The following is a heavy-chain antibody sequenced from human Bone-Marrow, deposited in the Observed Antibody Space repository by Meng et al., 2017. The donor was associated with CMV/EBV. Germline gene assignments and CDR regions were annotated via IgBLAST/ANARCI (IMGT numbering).Heavy chain of an antibody. CDR3: ARVPYYDFWSGPNWFDP. J-gene: IGHJ5*02. D-gene: IGHD3-3*01. CDR1: GGSVSCGSYY. CDR2: INHSGST. Sequence: SETLSLTCTVSGGSVSCGSYYWSWIRQPPGKGLEWIGEINHSGSTNYNPSLKSRVTISVDTSKNQFSLKLSSVTAADTAVYYCARVPYYDFWSGPNWFDPWGQGTLVTVSS. V-gene: IGHV4-61*01.